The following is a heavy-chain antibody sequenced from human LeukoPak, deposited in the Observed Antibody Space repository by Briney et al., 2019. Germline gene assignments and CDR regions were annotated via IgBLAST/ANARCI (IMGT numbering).Heavy chain of an antibody. CDR3: AREIRAYYFDY. D-gene: IGHD3-16*01. CDR2: TYYSGST. V-gene: IGHV4-59*01. J-gene: IGHJ4*02. CDR1: GGSISSYY. Sequence: KPSETLSLTCTVSGGSISSYYWSWIRQPPGKGLEWIGYTYYSGSTNYNPSLKSRVTISVDTSKNQFSLKLSSVTAADTAVYYCAREIRAYYFDYWGQGTLVTVSS.